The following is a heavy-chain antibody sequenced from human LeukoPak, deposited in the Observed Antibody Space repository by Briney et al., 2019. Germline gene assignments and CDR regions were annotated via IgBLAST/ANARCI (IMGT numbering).Heavy chain of an antibody. CDR1: GYTFTDYY. D-gene: IGHD6-19*01. V-gene: IGHV1-2*02. J-gene: IGHJ5*02. Sequence: ASVKVSCKASGYTFTDYYMHWVRQAPGQGLEWMGWINPNSGGTNYAQKFQGRVTMTRDTSISTAYMELSRLRSDDTAVYYCARSIAVALNWFDPWGQGTLVTVSS. CDR3: ARSIAVALNWFDP. CDR2: INPNSGGT.